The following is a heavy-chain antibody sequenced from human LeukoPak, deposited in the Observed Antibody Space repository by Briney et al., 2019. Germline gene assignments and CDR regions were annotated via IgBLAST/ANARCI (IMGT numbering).Heavy chain of an antibody. CDR3: ARDRGVRGVMRYYYYGMDV. J-gene: IGHJ6*02. V-gene: IGHV4-39*07. Sequence: TASETLSLTCTVSGGSISSSSYYWGWIRQPPGRGLEWIGSIYYSGSTYYNPSLKSRVTISVDTSKNQFSLKLSSVTAADTAVYYCARDRGVRGVMRYYYYGMDVWGQGTTVTVSS. CDR1: GGSISSSSYY. D-gene: IGHD3-10*01. CDR2: IYYSGST.